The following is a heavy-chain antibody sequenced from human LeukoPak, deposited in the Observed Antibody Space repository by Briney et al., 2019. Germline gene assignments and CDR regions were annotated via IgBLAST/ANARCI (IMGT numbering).Heavy chain of an antibody. CDR1: AFIFSGHW. V-gene: IGHV3-7*03. J-gene: IGHJ6*02. Sequence: GGSLRLSCEGSAFIFSGHWMNWVRQTPGKGLEWVASIKEDGSERQYVDSVKGRFSISRDNTKGSLFLQLNSLRAEDTAVYYCARDLRSWSSGGHNYYYYYGMDVWGQGTTVTVSS. CDR2: IKEDGSER. CDR3: ARDLRSWSSGGHNYYYYYGMDV. D-gene: IGHD2-15*01.